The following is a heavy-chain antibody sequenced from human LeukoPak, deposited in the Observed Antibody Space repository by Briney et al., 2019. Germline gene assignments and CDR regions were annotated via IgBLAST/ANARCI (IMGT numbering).Heavy chain of an antibody. CDR1: GFIFDDHG. J-gene: IGHJ4*02. Sequence: GRSLRLSCAASGFIFDDHGMHWVRQAPGKGLEWVSGISWSSGIIGYADSVKGRFTISRDNAKNSLDLQMESLRTEDTAVYYCARVGPHDFWSGYYLGKATYYFDYWGQGTQVTVSS. D-gene: IGHD3-3*01. CDR3: ARVGPHDFWSGYYLGKATYYFDY. CDR2: ISWSSGII. V-gene: IGHV3-9*01.